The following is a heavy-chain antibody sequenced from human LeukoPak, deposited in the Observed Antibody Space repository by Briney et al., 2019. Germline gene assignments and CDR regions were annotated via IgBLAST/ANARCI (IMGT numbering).Heavy chain of an antibody. V-gene: IGHV4-34*01. J-gene: IGHJ5*02. CDR1: GGSFSGYY. CDR2: INHSGNT. CDR3: AKGWASYSSRRSNWFDP. Sequence: SETLSLTCAVYGGSFSGYYWSWILRPPGKGLEWIGEINHSGNTNYNPYPKSRVTRSVDRSKNQFPLNLKSGTAADTAVDCVAKGWASYSSRRSNWFDPWGQGTLVTVSS. D-gene: IGHD6-13*01.